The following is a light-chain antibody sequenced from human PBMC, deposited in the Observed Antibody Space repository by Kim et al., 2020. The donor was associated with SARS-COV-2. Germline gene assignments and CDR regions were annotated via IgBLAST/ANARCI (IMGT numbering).Light chain of an antibody. J-gene: IGLJ1*01. CDR1: KLVDKY. Sequence: PVQTASITWSGYKLVDKYVSWYQQKPGQSPVVCIYQDNQRPSVIPERFSGSNSGNTATLTISGTQAMDEADYYCQAWDSSTHNYVFGTGTKVTVL. V-gene: IGLV3-1*01. CDR2: QDN. CDR3: QAWDSSTHNYV.